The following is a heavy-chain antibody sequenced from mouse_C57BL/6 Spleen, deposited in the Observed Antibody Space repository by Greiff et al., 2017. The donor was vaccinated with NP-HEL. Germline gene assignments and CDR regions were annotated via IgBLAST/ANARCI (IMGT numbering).Heavy chain of an antibody. Sequence: QVQLQQPGAELVMPGASVKLSCKASGYTFTSYWMHWVKQRPGQGLEWIGEIDPSDSYTNYNQKFKGKSTLTVDKSSSTAYMQLSSLTSEASAVYYCARNWEGYFDVWGTGTTVTVSS. D-gene: IGHD4-1*01. CDR2: IDPSDSYT. CDR1: GYTFTSYW. J-gene: IGHJ1*03. V-gene: IGHV1-69*01. CDR3: ARNWEGYFDV.